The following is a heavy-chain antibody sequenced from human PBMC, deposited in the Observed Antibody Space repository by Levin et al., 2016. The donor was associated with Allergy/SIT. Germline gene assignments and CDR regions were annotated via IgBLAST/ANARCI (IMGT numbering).Heavy chain of an antibody. J-gene: IGHJ4*02. CDR2: ISYDGSNK. CDR1: GFTFSSYW. CDR3: ARDIWLYDSSGYYYY. Sequence: GGSLRLSCAASGFTFSSYWMHWVRQAPGKGLEWVAVISYDGSNKYYADSVKGRFTISRDNSKNTLYLQMNSLRAEDTAVYYCARDIWLYDSSGYYYYWGQGTLVTVSS. D-gene: IGHD3-22*01. V-gene: IGHV3-30*03.